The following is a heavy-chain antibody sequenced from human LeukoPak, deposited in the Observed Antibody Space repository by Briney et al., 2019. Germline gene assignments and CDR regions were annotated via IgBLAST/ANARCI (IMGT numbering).Heavy chain of an antibody. CDR2: ISGSGGST. CDR1: GFTFSSYA. CDR3: AKVDYYDSSGYYYNYFDY. V-gene: IGHV3-23*01. D-gene: IGHD3-22*01. Sequence: GGSLRLSCAASGFTFSSYAMSWVRQAPGKGLEWVSAISGSGGSTYYADSVKGRFTISTDNSKNTLYLQMNSLRAEDTAVYYCAKVDYYDSSGYYYNYFDYWGQGTLVTVSS. J-gene: IGHJ4*02.